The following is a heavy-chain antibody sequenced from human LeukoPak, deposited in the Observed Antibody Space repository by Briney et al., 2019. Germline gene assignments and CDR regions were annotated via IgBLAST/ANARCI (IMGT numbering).Heavy chain of an antibody. CDR1: GYTFTGYY. J-gene: IGHJ3*02. Sequence: ASVKVSCKASGYTFTGYYMHWVRQAPGQGLEWMGWINPNSGGTNYAQKFQGRVTMTRDTSISAAYMELSRLRSDDTAVYYCARGLYYYDSSGTAAYDAFDIWGQGTMVTVSS. CDR3: ARGLYYYDSSGTAAYDAFDI. D-gene: IGHD3-22*01. V-gene: IGHV1-2*02. CDR2: INPNSGGT.